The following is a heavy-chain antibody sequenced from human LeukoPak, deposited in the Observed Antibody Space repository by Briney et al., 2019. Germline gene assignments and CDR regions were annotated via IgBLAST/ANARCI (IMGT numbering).Heavy chain of an antibody. J-gene: IGHJ4*02. Sequence: PGGSLRLSCAVSGFIFNNYGMRWVRQAPGKGLEWVAIISWDGNNKYYADSVKGRFPISRDNSKNMVYLQMNSLRAEDTAVYYCVKFGFRVTSFDYWGQGTHVTVSS. CDR3: VKFGFRVTSFDY. CDR2: ISWDGNNK. V-gene: IGHV3-30*18. CDR1: GFIFNNYG. D-gene: IGHD4-17*01.